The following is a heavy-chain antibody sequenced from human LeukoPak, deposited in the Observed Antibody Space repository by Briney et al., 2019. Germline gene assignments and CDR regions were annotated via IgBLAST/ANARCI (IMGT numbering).Heavy chain of an antibody. CDR2: ISSSSSTI. D-gene: IGHD3-10*01. CDR3: AKYYYGSGSPGY. CDR1: GFTFSSYS. V-gene: IGHV3-48*01. J-gene: IGHJ4*02. Sequence: PGGSLRLSWAASGFTFSSYSMNWVRQAPGKGLEWVSYISSSSSTIYYADSVKGRFTISRDNAKNSLYLQMNSLRAEDTAVYYCAKYYYGSGSPGYWGQGTLVTVSS.